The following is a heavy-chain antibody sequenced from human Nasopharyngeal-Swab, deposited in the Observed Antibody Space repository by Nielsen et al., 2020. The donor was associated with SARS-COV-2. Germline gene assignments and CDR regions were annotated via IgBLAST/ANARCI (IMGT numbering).Heavy chain of an antibody. CDR3: AKVRTNYGMGLNGALDP. Sequence: ASVKVSCKTSGYTFTAYYIHWVRQAPGQGLEWMGRINPNTGGTNYAQNFQGRVTMTRDTSLSTAYMELSSLRSDDTAVYYCAKVRTNYGMGLNGALDPWGQGTLVTVSS. CDR1: GYTFTAYY. CDR2: INPNTGGT. J-gene: IGHJ5*02. V-gene: IGHV1-2*06. D-gene: IGHD4-17*01.